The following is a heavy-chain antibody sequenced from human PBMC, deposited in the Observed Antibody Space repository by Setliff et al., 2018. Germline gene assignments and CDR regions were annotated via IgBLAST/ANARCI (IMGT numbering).Heavy chain of an antibody. D-gene: IGHD2-8*02. CDR1: GFTFSSYA. Sequence: GSLRLSCAASGFTFSSYAMSWVRQAPGKEPEWVSTITDSGRTTYYGPSLRGRFTISRDNSRNTLYLQMNSLRAEDAAIYYCARRGGTAGARAFDIWGHGTMVTVSS. V-gene: IGHV3-23*01. CDR3: ARRGGTAGARAFDI. J-gene: IGHJ3*02. CDR2: ITDSGRTT.